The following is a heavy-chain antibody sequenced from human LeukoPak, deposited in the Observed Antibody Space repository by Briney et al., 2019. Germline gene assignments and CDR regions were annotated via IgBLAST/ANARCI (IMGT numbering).Heavy chain of an antibody. CDR3: ARGQVPAARGYNWFDP. Sequence: PSETLSLTWAVYGWSFNDYYWNWIRQPPGKGLEWVGEINARGDTNFNPSLKSRVTISVDTSKSQFSLTLTSMIAADTAVYYCARGQVPAARGYNWFDPWGPGTLVTVSS. J-gene: IGHJ5*02. V-gene: IGHV4-34*01. D-gene: IGHD2-2*01. CDR2: INARGDT. CDR1: GWSFNDYY.